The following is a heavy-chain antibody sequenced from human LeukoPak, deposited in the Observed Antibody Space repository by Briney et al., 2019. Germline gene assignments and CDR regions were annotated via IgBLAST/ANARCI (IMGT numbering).Heavy chain of an antibody. Sequence: GGSLRLSCVASGFIFIVYWRTWVRQAPGKGVEWVASIKQDGSDKHYVGAVKGRSTISRDNAKTSLYLQMNNLRADDTAVYYCAKNIAAPGRDSYYLYGMDVWGQGTTVTVSS. CDR1: GFIFIVYW. V-gene: IGHV3-7*01. J-gene: IGHJ6*02. CDR3: AKNIAAPGRDSYYLYGMDV. D-gene: IGHD6-25*01. CDR2: IKQDGSDK.